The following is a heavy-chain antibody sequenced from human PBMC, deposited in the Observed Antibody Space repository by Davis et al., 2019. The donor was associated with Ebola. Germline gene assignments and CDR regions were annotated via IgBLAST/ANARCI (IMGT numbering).Heavy chain of an antibody. Sequence: ASVKVSCKASGYTFTSYAMHWVRQAPGQRLEWMGWINAGNGNTKYSQKFQGRVTITRDTSASTAYMEVSSLRSEDTAVYYCARDYGDYVDYFDYWGQGTLVTVSS. CDR1: GYTFTSYA. CDR2: INAGNGNT. D-gene: IGHD4-17*01. J-gene: IGHJ4*02. V-gene: IGHV1-3*01. CDR3: ARDYGDYVDYFDY.